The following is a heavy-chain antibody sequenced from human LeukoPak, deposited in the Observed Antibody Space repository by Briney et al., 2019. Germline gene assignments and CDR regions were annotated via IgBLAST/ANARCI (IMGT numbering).Heavy chain of an antibody. CDR3: ARSGYYLYYFDY. D-gene: IGHD3-22*01. J-gene: IGHJ4*02. CDR1: GGSISSYY. V-gene: IGHV4-59*01. Sequence: SETLSLTCTVSGGSISSYYWSWIRQPPGKGLEWIGYIYYSGSTNYNPSLKSRVTISADTSKNQFSLKLSSVTAADTAVYYCARSGYYLYYFDYWGQGTLVTVSS. CDR2: IYYSGST.